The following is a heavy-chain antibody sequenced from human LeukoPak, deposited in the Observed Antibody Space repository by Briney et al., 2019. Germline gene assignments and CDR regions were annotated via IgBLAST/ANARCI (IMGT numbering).Heavy chain of an antibody. D-gene: IGHD2-2*01. V-gene: IGHV1-69*13. J-gene: IGHJ3*02. CDR3: ARDPSSSTSCYRGAQAFDI. CDR2: IIPIFGTA. CDR1: GGTFGSYA. Sequence: EASVKVSCKASGGTFGSYAISWVRQAPGQGLEWMGGIIPIFGTANYAQKFQGRVTITADESTSTAYMELSSLRSEDTAVYYCARDPSSSTSCYRGAQAFDIWGQGTMVTVSS.